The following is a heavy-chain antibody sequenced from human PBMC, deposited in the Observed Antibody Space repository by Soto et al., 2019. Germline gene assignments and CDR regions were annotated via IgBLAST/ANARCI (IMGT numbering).Heavy chain of an antibody. V-gene: IGHV4-30-2*01. CDR2: IYHSGST. J-gene: IGHJ5*02. Sequence: SETLSLTCDVSGGSISTGGYSWNWIRQPPGKGLEWVGYIYHSGSTYDNPSLKSRVTISVDTSKNQFSLKLSSVTATDTAVYYCARRSGGNSVYNWFDPWGQGTLVTVSS. CDR3: ARRSGGNSVYNWFDP. CDR1: GGSISTGGYS. D-gene: IGHD2-21*02.